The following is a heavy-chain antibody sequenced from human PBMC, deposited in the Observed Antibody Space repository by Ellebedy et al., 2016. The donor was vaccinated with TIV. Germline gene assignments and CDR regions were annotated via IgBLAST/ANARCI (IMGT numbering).Heavy chain of an antibody. D-gene: IGHD3-10*01. CDR2: IWYDGSNK. CDR1: GYTFTGYY. V-gene: IGHV3-33*01. CDR3: ARDRGYGMDV. Sequence: SCKASGYTFTGYYMHWVRQAPGKGLEWVAVIWYDGSNKYYADSVKGRFTISRDNSKNTLYLQMNSLRAEDTAVYYCARDRGYGMDVWGQGTTVTVSS. J-gene: IGHJ6*02.